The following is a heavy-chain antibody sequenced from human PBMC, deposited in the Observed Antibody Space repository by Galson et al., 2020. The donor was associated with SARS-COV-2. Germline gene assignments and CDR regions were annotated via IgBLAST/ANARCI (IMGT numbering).Heavy chain of an antibody. CDR3: AKEKEILHLHYYAMHV. V-gene: IGHV3-30*18. Sequence: GESLKISCVVSGFSFNNYGIHWVRQAPGKGLEWVALISYEGSLKYYGDSVKGRFTIARDNSKNTVYLQMNNLRPEDTAVYYCAKEKEILHLHYYAMHVWGQGTTVTVSS. D-gene: IGHD3-10*01. J-gene: IGHJ6*02. CDR2: ISYEGSLK. CDR1: GFSFNNYG.